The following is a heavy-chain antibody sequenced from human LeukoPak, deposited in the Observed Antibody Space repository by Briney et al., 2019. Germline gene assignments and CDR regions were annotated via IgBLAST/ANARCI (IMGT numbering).Heavy chain of an antibody. CDR3: AGENRRGASYIRGVRKGDAIDI. D-gene: IGHD3-10*02. CDR2: ISSSNYYI. CDR1: GFSFSDYT. J-gene: IGHJ3*02. V-gene: IGHV3-21*01. Sequence: GGSLRLSCVASGFSFSDYTMHWVRQAPGKGVEWVSSISSSNYYIYQADSLKGRFTISRDNAKNSVYLQMNILRAEDTATYYWAGENRRGASYIRGVRKGDAIDIWGQGTMVTVSS.